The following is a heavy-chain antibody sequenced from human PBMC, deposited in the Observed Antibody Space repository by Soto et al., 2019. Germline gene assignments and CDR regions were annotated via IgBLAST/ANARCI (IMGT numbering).Heavy chain of an antibody. CDR2: IYDSGST. V-gene: IGHV4-31*03. CDR1: GGSISSGGYY. D-gene: IGHD3-10*01. J-gene: IGHJ4*02. CDR3: ARGLNSYGSGGELYY. Sequence: QVQLQESGPGLVKPSQTLSLTCTVSGGSISSGGYYWSWIRPHPEQGLEWSGYIYDSGSTYYTPSLKSRVTISVDTSKNQFSLKLSSVTAADTAVYYCARGLNSYGSGGELYYWGPGTLV.